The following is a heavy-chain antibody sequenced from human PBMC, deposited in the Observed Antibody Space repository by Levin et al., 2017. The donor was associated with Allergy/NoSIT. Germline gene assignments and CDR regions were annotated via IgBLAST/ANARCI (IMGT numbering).Heavy chain of an antibody. J-gene: IGHJ4*02. D-gene: IGHD3-10*01. CDR3: AKHWRSGSGSNYVAFDF. CDR2: ISGGGGK. CDR1: GFTFSSYA. V-gene: IGHV3-23*01. Sequence: PGGSLRLSCAASGFTFSSYALSWVRQAPGRGLEWVSTISGGGGKYYADSVKGRFTVSRDNSKNTLDLQVNSLRAEDTAVYYCAKHWRSGSGSNYVAFDFWGPGTLVTVSS.